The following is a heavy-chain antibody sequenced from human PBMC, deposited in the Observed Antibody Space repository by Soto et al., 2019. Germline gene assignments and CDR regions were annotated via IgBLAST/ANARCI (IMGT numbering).Heavy chain of an antibody. D-gene: IGHD1-20*01. J-gene: IGHJ3*02. CDR1: GFTFSSYS. CDR2: ISSSSSYI. CDR3: ASSITGTFDAFDI. V-gene: IGHV3-21*01. Sequence: LRLSCAASGFTFSSYSMNWVRQAPGKGLEWVSSISSSSSYIYYADSVKGRFTISRDNAKNSLYLQMNSLRAEDTAVYYCASSITGTFDAFDIWGQGTMVTVSS.